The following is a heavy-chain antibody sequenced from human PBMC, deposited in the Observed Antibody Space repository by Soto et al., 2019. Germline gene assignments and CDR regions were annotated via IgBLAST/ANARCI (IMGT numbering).Heavy chain of an antibody. V-gene: IGHV2-5*01. CDR3: AHRPTSTDDFYCDY. D-gene: IGHD2-21*02. Sequence: QITLTESGPTLVTPTQTLTLTCSFSGFSLTTSGVAVGWFRQPPGKAPEWLALFYWNDDKRYSPSLRSRLTVTGDSSKNKVVLTLANVDPVDSGTYYCAHRPTSTDDFYCDYWGQGTLCTVSS. CDR1: GFSLTTSGVA. J-gene: IGHJ4*02. CDR2: FYWNDDK.